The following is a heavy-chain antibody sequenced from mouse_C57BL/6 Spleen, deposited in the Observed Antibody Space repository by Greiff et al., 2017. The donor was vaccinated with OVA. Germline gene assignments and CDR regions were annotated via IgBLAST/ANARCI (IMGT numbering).Heavy chain of an antibody. CDR3: AGYYSYWDCDV. D-gene: IGHD1-1*01. Sequence: VPLQQSGPELVKPGASVKISCKASGYAFSSSWMNWVKQRPGKGLEWIGRIYPGDGDTNYNGKFKGQATLTADKSSSTCYLQLSSLTSEYSAVYFCAGYYSYWDCDVWGTGTTVTVSS. CDR1: GYAFSSSW. J-gene: IGHJ1*03. CDR2: IYPGDGDT. V-gene: IGHV1-82*01.